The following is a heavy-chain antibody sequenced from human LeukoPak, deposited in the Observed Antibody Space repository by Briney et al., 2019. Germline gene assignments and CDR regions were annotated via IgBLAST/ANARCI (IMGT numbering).Heavy chain of an antibody. D-gene: IGHD6-19*01. CDR2: ISSSSSTI. CDR1: GFTFSSYS. Sequence: GGSLRLSCAASGFTFSSYSMNWVRQAPGKGLEWVAYISSSSSTIYYADSVKGRFTISRDNAKNSLHLQMNSLRDEDTAVYYCARDGLSVAGLLGEYYYYGMDVWGQGTTVTVSS. CDR3: ARDGLSVAGLLGEYYYYGMDV. J-gene: IGHJ6*02. V-gene: IGHV3-48*02.